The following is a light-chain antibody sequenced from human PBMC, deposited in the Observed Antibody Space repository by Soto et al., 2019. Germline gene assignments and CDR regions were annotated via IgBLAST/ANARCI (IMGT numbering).Light chain of an antibody. V-gene: IGLV2-14*01. CDR3: SSYTGSSTYVV. CDR2: DVS. J-gene: IGLJ2*01. Sequence: QSALTQPASVSGSPGQSITISCTGTSSDVGGYNYVSWYQQHPGKAPKLMIYDVSNRPSGVSNRFSGSKSGNTASLTISGLQDADEADYYCSSYTGSSTYVVFGGGTKLTVL. CDR1: SSDVGGYNY.